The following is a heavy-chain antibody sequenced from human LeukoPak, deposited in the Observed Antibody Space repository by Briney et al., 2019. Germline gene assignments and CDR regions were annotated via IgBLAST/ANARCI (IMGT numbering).Heavy chain of an antibody. CDR2: ISYTGDQK. CDR3: ARSSGSALALGSRFDP. Sequence: GGSLRLSCAGYGFTFSHAWMNWVRQAPGKGLEWVAVISYTGDQKDYADSVKGRFTVSRDNSINTLYLQMNSLRSDDAAVYYCARSSGSALALGSRFDPWGQGVHVTVSS. J-gene: IGHJ5*01. CDR1: GFTFSHAW. D-gene: IGHD2-15*01. V-gene: IGHV3-30*19.